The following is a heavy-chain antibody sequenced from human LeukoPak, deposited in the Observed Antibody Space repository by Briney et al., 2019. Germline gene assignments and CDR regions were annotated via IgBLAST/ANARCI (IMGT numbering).Heavy chain of an antibody. V-gene: IGHV1-3*01. CDR3: ARGGRIAVAPLFDY. Sequence: GASVKVSCKASGYTFTSYAMHWVRQAPGQRLEWMGWINAGNGNTKYSQKFQGRVTITRDTSASTAYMELSSLRSEDTAVYYCARGGRIAVAPLFDYWGQGTLVTVSS. D-gene: IGHD6-19*01. CDR1: GYTFTSYA. J-gene: IGHJ4*02. CDR2: INAGNGNT.